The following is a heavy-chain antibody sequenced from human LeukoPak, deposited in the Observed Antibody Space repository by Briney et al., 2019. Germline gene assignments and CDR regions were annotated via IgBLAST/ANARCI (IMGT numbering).Heavy chain of an antibody. V-gene: IGHV3-23*01. CDR3: ARGLRFLEDRGRP. Sequence: GGSLRLSCAVSGFTFSSYAMSWVRQAPGRGLEWVSGISSSGGSTPHADSVKGRFTISRDNAKNSLYLQMNSLRVEDTAVYYCARGLRFLEDRGRPWGQGTLVTVSS. J-gene: IGHJ5*02. CDR1: GFTFSSYA. CDR2: ISSSGGST. D-gene: IGHD3-3*01.